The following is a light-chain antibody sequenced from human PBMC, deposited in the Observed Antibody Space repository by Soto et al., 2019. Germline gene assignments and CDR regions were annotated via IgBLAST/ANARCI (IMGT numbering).Light chain of an antibody. CDR3: QQYSSSPPEFT. CDR2: GAS. J-gene: IGKJ3*01. V-gene: IGKV3-20*01. Sequence: EIVLTQSPGTLSVSPGERVTLSCRASQSVSSSYLAWYQQRPGQAPRLLIFGASYRATGIPDRFSGSGSGTDFTLTISRLEPEDLAVYYCQQYSSSPPEFTFGPGTKVDSK. CDR1: QSVSSSY.